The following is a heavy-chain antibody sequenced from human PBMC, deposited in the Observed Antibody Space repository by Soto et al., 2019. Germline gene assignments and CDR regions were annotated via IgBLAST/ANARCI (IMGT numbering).Heavy chain of an antibody. CDR1: GGSISSYY. CDR2: IYYSGST. CDR3: ARRWVRNFDT. D-gene: IGHD3-9*01. J-gene: IGHJ4*02. V-gene: IGHV4-59*08. Sequence: SETLSLTCTVSGGSISSYYWSWIRQPPGKGLEWIGYIYYSGSTNYNPSLKGRVTISVDTSKNQFSLKLSSVTAADTAVDYCARRWVRNFDTGGQEPVLPVSS.